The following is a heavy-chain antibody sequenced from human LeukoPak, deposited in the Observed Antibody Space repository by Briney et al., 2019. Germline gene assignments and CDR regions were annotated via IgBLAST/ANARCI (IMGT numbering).Heavy chain of an antibody. V-gene: IGHV4-39*01. Sequence: SETLSLTCTVSGGSISSSSYYWGWIRQPPGKGLEWIGSIYYSGSTYYNPSLKSRVTISVDTSKNQFSLKLSSVTAADTAVYYCARHRPGCSGGSCYGSYWYFDLWGRGTLVTVSS. J-gene: IGHJ2*01. CDR1: GGSISSSSYY. CDR2: IYYSGST. D-gene: IGHD2-15*01. CDR3: ARHRPGCSGGSCYGSYWYFDL.